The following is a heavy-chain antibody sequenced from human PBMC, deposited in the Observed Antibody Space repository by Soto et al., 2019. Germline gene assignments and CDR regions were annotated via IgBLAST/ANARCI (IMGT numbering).Heavy chain of an antibody. CDR1: GFTFSGYS. CDR2: FSSISSTI. Sequence: EVQLVESGGGLVQPGGSLNLSCAASGFTFSGYSMNWVRQVPGKGLQWVSYFSSISSTIYYADSVKGRFTISRDNAKNSLVLQVNSLRDEDTAVYFCARDFGGSTAWGQGTLVTVSS. J-gene: IGHJ4*02. D-gene: IGHD3-10*01. V-gene: IGHV3-48*02. CDR3: ARDFGGSTA.